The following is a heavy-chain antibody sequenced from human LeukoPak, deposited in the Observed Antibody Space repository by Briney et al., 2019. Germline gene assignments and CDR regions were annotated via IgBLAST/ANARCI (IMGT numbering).Heavy chain of an antibody. V-gene: IGHV3-23*01. CDR2: ISGGGGTT. J-gene: IGHJ4*02. D-gene: IGHD6-13*01. CDR1: GFTFSSYA. Sequence: GGSLRLSCAASGFTFSSYAMSWVRQAPGKRLEWVSAISGGGGTTYYADSVKGRFTISRDNSKNTLFLQMNSLRAEDTAVYYCAKEGRYSSSWYDYFDYWGQGTLVTVSS. CDR3: AKEGRYSSSWYDYFDY.